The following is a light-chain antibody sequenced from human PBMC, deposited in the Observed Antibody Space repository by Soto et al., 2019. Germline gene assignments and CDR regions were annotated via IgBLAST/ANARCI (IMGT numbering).Light chain of an antibody. J-gene: IGLJ2*01. CDR1: SSDVGGYNY. CDR3: SSYAGSNNLEV. CDR2: EVS. V-gene: IGLV2-8*01. Sequence: QSALTQPPSASGSPGQSVTISCTGTSSDVGGYNYVSWYQQHLGKAPKLMIYEVSKRPSGVPDRFSGSKSGNTASLTVSGLQAEDEADYYCSSYAGSNNLEVFGGGTKLTVL.